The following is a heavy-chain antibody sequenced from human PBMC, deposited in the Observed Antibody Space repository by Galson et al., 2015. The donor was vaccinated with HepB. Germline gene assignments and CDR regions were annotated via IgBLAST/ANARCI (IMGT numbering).Heavy chain of an antibody. CDR3: AKLGESYFDY. Sequence: SLRLSCAASGFTFSSYAMSWVRQAPGKGLEWVSAISGSGGSTYYADSVKGQSTISRDNSKNTLYLQMNSLRAEDTAVYYCAKLGESYFDYWGQGTLVTVSS. V-gene: IGHV3-23*01. CDR2: ISGSGGST. D-gene: IGHD3-10*01. J-gene: IGHJ4*02. CDR1: GFTFSSYA.